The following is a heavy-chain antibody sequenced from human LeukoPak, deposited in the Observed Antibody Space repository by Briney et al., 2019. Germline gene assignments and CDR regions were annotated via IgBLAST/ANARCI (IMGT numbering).Heavy chain of an antibody. CDR3: ATLSRPLTWQFDY. Sequence: ASVKVSCKVSGYTLTELSMHWVRQAPGKGLEWMGGFDPEDGETIYAQKFQGRVTMTEDTSTDTAYMELSSLRSEDTAGYFCATLSRPLTWQFDYWGQGTLVTVSS. CDR2: FDPEDGET. D-gene: IGHD5-24*01. J-gene: IGHJ4*02. CDR1: GYTLTELS. V-gene: IGHV1-24*01.